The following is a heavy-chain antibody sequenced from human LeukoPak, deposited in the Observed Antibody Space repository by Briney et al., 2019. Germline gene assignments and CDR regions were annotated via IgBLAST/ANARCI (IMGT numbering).Heavy chain of an antibody. CDR3: ASPISVRGFGELLSNVDLDKPYNY. CDR1: GGSISSSSYY. CDR2: IYYSGST. J-gene: IGHJ4*02. V-gene: IGHV4-39*01. D-gene: IGHD3-10*01. Sequence: PSGTLSLTCTVSGGSISSSSYYWGWIRQPPGKGLEWIVSIYYSGSTYYNPSLKSRVTISVDTSKNQFSLKLSSVTAADTAVYYCASPISVRGFGELLSNVDLDKPYNYWGQGTLVTVSS.